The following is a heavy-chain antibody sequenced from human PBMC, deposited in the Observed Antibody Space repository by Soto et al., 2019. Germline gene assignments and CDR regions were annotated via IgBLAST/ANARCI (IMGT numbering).Heavy chain of an antibody. CDR3: ARGISARHYYYGMDV. D-gene: IGHD6-6*01. Sequence: PSETLSLTCTVSGGSISSYYWSWIRQPPGKGLEWIGYIYYSGSTNYNPSLKSRVTISVDTSKNQFSLKLSSVTAADTAVYYCARGISARHYYYGMDVWGQWTTVTVSS. CDR1: GGSISSYY. V-gene: IGHV4-59*01. J-gene: IGHJ6*02. CDR2: IYYSGST.